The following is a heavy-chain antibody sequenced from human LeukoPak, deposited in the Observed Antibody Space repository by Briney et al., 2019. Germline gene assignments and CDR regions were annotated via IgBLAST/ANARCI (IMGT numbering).Heavy chain of an antibody. CDR2: INHNGNVN. CDR1: GFTFSSYW. Sequence: GGSLRLSCAASGFTFSSYWMNWARQAPGKGLEWVASINHNGNVNYYVDSVKGRFTISRDNAKNSLYLQMNSLRAEDTAVYYCAKDGGLWVSAHWGDSWGRGTLVTVSS. J-gene: IGHJ4*02. CDR3: AKDGGLWVSAHWGDS. V-gene: IGHV3-7*03. D-gene: IGHD7-27*01.